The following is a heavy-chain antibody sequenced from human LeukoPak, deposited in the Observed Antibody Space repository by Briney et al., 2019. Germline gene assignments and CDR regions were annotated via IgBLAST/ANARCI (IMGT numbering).Heavy chain of an antibody. D-gene: IGHD6-19*01. Sequence: GGSLRLSCAASGFTFSSYAMSWVRQAPGKGLEWVSAISGSGGSTYYADSVKGRFTISRDNSKNTLYLQMNSLRAEDTAVYYCAKGLVSSIAVACLDYWGQGTLVTVSS. J-gene: IGHJ4*02. V-gene: IGHV3-23*01. CDR1: GFTFSSYA. CDR2: ISGSGGST. CDR3: AKGLVSSIAVACLDY.